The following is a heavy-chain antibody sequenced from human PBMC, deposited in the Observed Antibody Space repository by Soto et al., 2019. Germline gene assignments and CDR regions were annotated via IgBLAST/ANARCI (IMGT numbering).Heavy chain of an antibody. CDR2: IIPIFGTA. CDR1: GGTFSSYA. J-gene: IGHJ6*02. Sequence: QVQLVQSGAEVKKPGYSVKVSCKASGGTFSSYAISWVLQAPGQGREWMGGIIPIFGTANYAQKVQGRVTITADESTSTAYMELSSLRSEDTAVYYCARESGGGTPPLSQGDYYYYGMDVWGQGTTVTVSS. CDR3: ARESGGGTPPLSQGDYYYYGMDV. V-gene: IGHV1-69*01. D-gene: IGHD1-7*01.